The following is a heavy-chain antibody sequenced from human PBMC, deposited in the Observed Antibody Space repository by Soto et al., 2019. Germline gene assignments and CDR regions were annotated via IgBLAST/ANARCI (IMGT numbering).Heavy chain of an antibody. CDR3: AREGGESSDGLYYFDS. CDR2: IYYSGNT. Sequence: TLSLTCTVSGGSTSSDNYWSWIRQPPGKGLEWIGHIYYSGNTDYNPSLKSRLAISIDTSKNQFSLKLSSVTAADTAVYFCAREGGESSDGLYYFDSWGPGSLVTVSP. CDR1: GGSTSSDNY. D-gene: IGHD3-16*01. J-gene: IGHJ4*02. V-gene: IGHV4-30-4*01.